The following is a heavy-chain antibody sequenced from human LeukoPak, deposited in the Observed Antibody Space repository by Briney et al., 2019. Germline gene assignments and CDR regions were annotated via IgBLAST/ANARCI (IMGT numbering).Heavy chain of an antibody. CDR3: ARGGRKAAAGNGKFDP. CDR2: INHSGST. J-gene: IGHJ5*02. CDR1: GGSFSGYY. D-gene: IGHD6-13*01. V-gene: IGHV4-34*01. Sequence: SETLSLTCAVYGGSFSGYYWSWIRQPPGKGLEWIGEINHSGSTNYNPSLKSRVTISVDTSKNQFSLKLSSVTAADTAVYYCARGGRKAAAGNGKFDPWGQGTLVTVSS.